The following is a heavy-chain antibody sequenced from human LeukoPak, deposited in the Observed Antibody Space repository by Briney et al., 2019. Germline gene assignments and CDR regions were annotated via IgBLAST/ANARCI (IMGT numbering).Heavy chain of an antibody. CDR2: INHSGST. V-gene: IGHV4-34*01. CDR3: ARTYYDFWSGSYYFDY. Sequence: PSETLSLTCAVYGGSFSGYYWSWIRQPPGKGLEWIGEINHSGSTNYNPPLKSRVTISVDTSKNQFSLKLSSVTAADTAVYYCARTYYDFWSGSYYFDYWGQGTLVTVSS. D-gene: IGHD3-3*01. J-gene: IGHJ4*02. CDR1: GGSFSGYY.